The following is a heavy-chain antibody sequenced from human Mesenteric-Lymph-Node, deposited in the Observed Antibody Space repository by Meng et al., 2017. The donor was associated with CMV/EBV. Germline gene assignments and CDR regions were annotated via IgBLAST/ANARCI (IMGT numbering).Heavy chain of an antibody. J-gene: IGHJ5*02. D-gene: IGHD1-26*01. CDR1: GFNFNVHP. V-gene: IGHV3-30*02. CDR3: AKDISGTLGWFDP. Sequence: CAASGFNFNVHPMHWVRQAPGKGLEWVAIIRYDGSDKYYADSVKGRFTISRDNSKNTLYVQMNSLRPEDTAVYYCAKDISGTLGWFDPWGQGTLVTVSS. CDR2: IRYDGSDK.